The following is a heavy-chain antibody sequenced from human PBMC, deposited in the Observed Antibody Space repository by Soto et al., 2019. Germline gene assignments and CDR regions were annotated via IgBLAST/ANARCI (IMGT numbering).Heavy chain of an antibody. CDR3: ARGGEDIVVVPAATKYNWFDP. CDR2: INPNSGGT. V-gene: IGHV1-2*04. Sequence: ASVKVSCKASGYTFTGYYMHWVRQAPGQGLEWMGWINPNSGGTNYAQKFQGWVTMTRETSISTAYMELSRLRSDDTAVYYCARGGEDIVVVPAATKYNWFDPWGQGTLVTVSS. J-gene: IGHJ5*02. CDR1: GYTFTGYY. D-gene: IGHD2-2*01.